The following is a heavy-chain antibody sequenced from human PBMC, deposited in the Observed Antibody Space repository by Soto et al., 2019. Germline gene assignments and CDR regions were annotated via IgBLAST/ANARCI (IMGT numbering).Heavy chain of an antibody. J-gene: IGHJ4*02. Sequence: GGSLRLSCAASGFPFSSYAMSWVRHAPDKGLEWVSAIGFTGDSTFYADSVKGRFTISRDNYKNTLYLQMNSLRAEDTAVYFCARRFSSSSFYFDYWGQGTLVTVSS. D-gene: IGHD6-6*01. CDR2: IGFTGDST. CDR1: GFPFSSYA. CDR3: ARRFSSSSFYFDY. V-gene: IGHV3-23*01.